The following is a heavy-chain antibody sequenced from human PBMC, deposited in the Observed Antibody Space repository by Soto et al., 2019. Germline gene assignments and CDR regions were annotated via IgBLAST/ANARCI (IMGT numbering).Heavy chain of an antibody. CDR1: EYTFTNYW. V-gene: IGHV5-51*01. Sequence: PGESLKISCKGSEYTFTNYWIGWVRQMPGKGLEWMGIIYPHDSDTRYSPSFQGQVTISADKSISTAYLQWSSLKASDTAVYYCARDYSDYNDSSPMGWFDPWGQGTQVTVSS. CDR2: IYPHDSDT. CDR3: ARDYSDYNDSSPMGWFDP. D-gene: IGHD3-22*01. J-gene: IGHJ5*02.